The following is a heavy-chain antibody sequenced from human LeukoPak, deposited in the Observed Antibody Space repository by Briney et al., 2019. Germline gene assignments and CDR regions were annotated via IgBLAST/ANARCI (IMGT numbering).Heavy chain of an antibody. CDR1: GGSFSGYY. J-gene: IGHJ4*02. Sequence: SETLSLTCAVYGGSFSGYYWSWIRQPPGKGLEWIGEINHSGSTNYNPSLKSRVTISVDTSKNQFSLKLSSVTAADTAVYSCARGGYCSSTGCPPPLDYWGQGTLVTVSS. CDR2: INHSGST. V-gene: IGHV4-34*01. CDR3: ARGGYCSSTGCPPPLDY. D-gene: IGHD2-2*01.